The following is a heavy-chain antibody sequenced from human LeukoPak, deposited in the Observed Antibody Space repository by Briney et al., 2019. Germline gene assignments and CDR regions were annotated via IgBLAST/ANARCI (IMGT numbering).Heavy chain of an antibody. J-gene: IGHJ4*02. V-gene: IGHV1-2*06. CDR1: GYTFTGYY. CDR2: INPNSGGT. CDR3: ARVDDSSGYYYARFDY. Sequence: AASVKVSCKASGYTFTGYYMHWVRQAPGQGLEWMGRINPNSGGTNYAQKFQGRVTMTRDTSISTAYMELSRLRSNDTAVYYCARVDDSSGYYYARFDYWGQGTLVTVSS. D-gene: IGHD3-22*01.